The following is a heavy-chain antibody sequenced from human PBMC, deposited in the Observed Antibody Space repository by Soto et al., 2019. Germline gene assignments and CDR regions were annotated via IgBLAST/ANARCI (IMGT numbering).Heavy chain of an antibody. J-gene: IGHJ4*02. CDR1: GGSINNYY. Sequence: PSETLSLTCTVSGGSINNYYWSWIRQPPGKGLEFIGYIYYAGSTTYNPSLKSRVTISVDTSKNQFSLQLRSVTAADTAVYYCARRYGGNFDYWGQGTLVTVSS. CDR2: IYYAGST. D-gene: IGHD1-26*01. CDR3: ARRYGGNFDY. V-gene: IGHV4-59*08.